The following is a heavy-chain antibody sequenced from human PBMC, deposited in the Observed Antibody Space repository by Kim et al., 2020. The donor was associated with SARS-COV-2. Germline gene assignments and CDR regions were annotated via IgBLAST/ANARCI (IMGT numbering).Heavy chain of an antibody. CDR3: VNRRYFDWLRGDY. V-gene: IGHV3-64D*06. D-gene: IGHD3-9*01. J-gene: IGHJ4*02. CDR2: ISSNGGST. CDR1: GFTFSSYA. Sequence: GGSLRLSCSASGFTFSSYAMHWVRQAPGKGLEYVSAISSNGGSTYYADSVKGRFTISRDNSKNTLYLQMSSLRAEDTAVYYCVNRRYFDWLRGDYWGQGTLVTVSS.